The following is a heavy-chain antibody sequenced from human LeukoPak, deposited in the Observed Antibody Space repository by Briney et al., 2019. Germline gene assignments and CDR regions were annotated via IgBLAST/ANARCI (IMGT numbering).Heavy chain of an antibody. CDR2: IYYSGST. CDR1: GGSISSYY. CDR3: ASGPAAVYYYGMDV. D-gene: IGHD2-2*01. Sequence: PETLSLTCTVSGGSISSYYWSWIRQPPGKGLEWIGYIYYSGSTNYNPSLKSRVTISVDTSKNQFSLKLSSVTAADTAVYYCASGPAAVYYYGMDVWGQGTTVTVSS. J-gene: IGHJ6*02. V-gene: IGHV4-59*01.